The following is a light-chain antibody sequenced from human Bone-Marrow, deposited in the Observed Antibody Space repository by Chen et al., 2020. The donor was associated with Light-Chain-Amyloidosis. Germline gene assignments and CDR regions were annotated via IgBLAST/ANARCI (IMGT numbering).Light chain of an antibody. Sequence: EIVLTQSPATLSLSPGERSTLSCRASQSVSSYLAWYQQKPGQAPRLLIYDASNRATGIPARFSGSGSGTDFTRTSSSLEPEDCAVYYCQQRSNWPITFGQGTRLEIK. CDR2: DAS. CDR3: QQRSNWPIT. CDR1: QSVSSY. V-gene: IGKV3-11*01. J-gene: IGKJ5*01.